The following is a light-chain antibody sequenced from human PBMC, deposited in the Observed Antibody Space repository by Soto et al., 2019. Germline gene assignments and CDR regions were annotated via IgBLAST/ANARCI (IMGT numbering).Light chain of an antibody. V-gene: IGKV1-39*01. CDR1: ESIARH. CDR2: AAS. J-gene: IGKJ5*01. Sequence: DIQMTQSPSSLSASVGDRVTITCRASESIARHLNWYQQKPRKAPKLLIYAASSLQNGVPSRFRGGGSGTDFTLTISNLQPEDVATYYCQQTYSTLSITVGQGTRLEIK. CDR3: QQTYSTLSIT.